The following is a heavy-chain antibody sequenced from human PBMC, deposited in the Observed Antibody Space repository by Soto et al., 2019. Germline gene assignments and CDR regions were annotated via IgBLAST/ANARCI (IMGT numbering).Heavy chain of an antibody. V-gene: IGHV3-30-3*01. Sequence: QVQLVESGGGVVQPGRSLRLSCAASGFTFSSYAMHWVRQAPGKGLEWVAVISYDGSNKYYADSVKGRFIISRDNSKNTLYLQMNSLRAEDTAVYYCARVYGDWSWIDYWGQGTLVTVSS. J-gene: IGHJ4*02. CDR2: ISYDGSNK. CDR3: ARVYGDWSWIDY. D-gene: IGHD4-17*01. CDR1: GFTFSSYA.